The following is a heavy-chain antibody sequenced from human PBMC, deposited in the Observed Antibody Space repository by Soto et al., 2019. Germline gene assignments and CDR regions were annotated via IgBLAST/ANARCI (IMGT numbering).Heavy chain of an antibody. Sequence: SETLSLTCTVSGGSISSYYWSWIRQPPGKGLEWIGYIYYSGSTNYNPSLKSRVTISVDTSKNQFSLKLSSVTAADTAVYYCARAALLYSSGWYGGGYYYYMDVWGKGTTVAVSS. J-gene: IGHJ6*03. D-gene: IGHD6-19*01. CDR2: IYYSGST. CDR3: ARAALLYSSGWYGGGYYYYMDV. CDR1: GGSISSYY. V-gene: IGHV4-59*01.